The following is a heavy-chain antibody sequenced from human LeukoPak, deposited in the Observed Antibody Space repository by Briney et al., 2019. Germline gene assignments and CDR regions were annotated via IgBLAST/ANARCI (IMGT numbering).Heavy chain of an antibody. V-gene: IGHV4-39*01. CDR1: GGSLRPYY. Sequence: SETLSLTCAVYGGSLRPYYWNWIRQSPGKGLEWIVSIYYSGSTYYNPTLKSRVTISVDTSKNQFSLKLSSVTAADTALYYCARHALGIFDYWGQGTLVTVSS. J-gene: IGHJ4*02. CDR3: ARHALGIFDY. CDR2: IYYSGST.